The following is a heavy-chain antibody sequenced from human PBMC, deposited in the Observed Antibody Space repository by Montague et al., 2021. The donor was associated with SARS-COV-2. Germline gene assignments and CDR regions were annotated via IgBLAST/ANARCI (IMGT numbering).Heavy chain of an antibody. J-gene: IGHJ5*02. CDR1: GFIFTNYG. Sequence: SLRLSCAASGFIFTNYGMNWVRRAPGKGLESVAGISGFGGGTYYSDPVKDRFTISRATSNSTLFLQMDGLRAEDTAIYYCAKSFSGTRNWFDIWGQGTLVTVPS. CDR2: ISGFGGGT. CDR3: AKSFSGTRNWFDI. D-gene: IGHD1-14*01. V-gene: IGHV3-23*01.